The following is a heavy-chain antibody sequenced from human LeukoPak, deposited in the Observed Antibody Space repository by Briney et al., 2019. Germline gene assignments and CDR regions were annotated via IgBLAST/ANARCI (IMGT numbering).Heavy chain of an antibody. J-gene: IGHJ3*02. CDR2: IYYIGST. CDR3: ARLLDYYRRGYPDTFDI. D-gene: IGHD3-22*01. CDR1: RGSISPNY. V-gene: IGHV4-59*01. Sequence: SETLSLTCTVSRGSISPNYWTWIRQPPGKGLEWIGYIYYIGSTNYNPSLKSRVTISLDTSRNQFSLRLSSVTAADTAVYYCARLLDYYRRGYPDTFDIWGQGTMVTVSS.